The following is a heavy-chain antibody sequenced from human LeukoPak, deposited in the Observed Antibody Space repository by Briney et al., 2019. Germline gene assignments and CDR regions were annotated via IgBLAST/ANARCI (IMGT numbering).Heavy chain of an antibody. CDR3: AREDYYDSGSSDY. Sequence: ASVEVSCKASGGTFSSYAISWVRQATGQGIEWMGWMNPNSGNTAYAQKFQGRVTITRNTSISTAYMELSSLRSEDTAIYYCAREDYYDSGSSDYWGQGTLVTVSS. J-gene: IGHJ4*02. V-gene: IGHV1-8*03. D-gene: IGHD3-22*01. CDR1: GGTFSSYA. CDR2: MNPNSGNT.